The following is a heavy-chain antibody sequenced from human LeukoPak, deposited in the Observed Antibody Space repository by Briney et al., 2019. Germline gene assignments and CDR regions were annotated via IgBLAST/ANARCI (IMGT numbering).Heavy chain of an antibody. D-gene: IGHD6-19*01. CDR3: ARGSSGWYYGNWFDP. CDR2: IYYSGST. V-gene: IGHV4-61*08. J-gene: IGHJ5*02. CDR1: GGSISSGGYY. Sequence: SETLSLTCTVPGGSISSGGYYWSWIRQHPGKGLEWIGYIYYSGSTNYNPSLKSRVTISVDTSKNQFSLKLSSVTAADTAVYYYARGSSGWYYGNWFDPWGQGTLVTVSS.